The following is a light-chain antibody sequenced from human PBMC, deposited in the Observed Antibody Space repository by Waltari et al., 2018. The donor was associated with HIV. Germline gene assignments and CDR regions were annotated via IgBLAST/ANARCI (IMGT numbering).Light chain of an antibody. J-gene: IGKJ4*01. Sequence: IVMTQSPRSLSVTPGEPASISCRSSQRLLHRNGYDYLDWYVQKPGQSPQLLIYLTSTRASGVPDRFSGSGSGTNCTLKITRVEAEDLGVYYCMQALQALTFGGGTKVEI. CDR3: MQALQALT. V-gene: IGKV2-28*01. CDR2: LTS. CDR1: QRLLHRNGYDY.